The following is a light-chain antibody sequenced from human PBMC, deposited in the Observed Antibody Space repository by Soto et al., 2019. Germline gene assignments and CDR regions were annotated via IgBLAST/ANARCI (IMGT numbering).Light chain of an antibody. CDR1: QGISNY. V-gene: IGKV1-27*01. CDR3: QKYNSAPYT. J-gene: IGKJ2*01. CDR2: AAS. Sequence: DIQMTQSPSSLSASVGDRVTITCRASQGISNYLAWYQQKPGEVPNLLIYAASTLQSGFPSRFSGSGSGTDFTLTISSLLPKDVATYYCQKYNSAPYTFGQGTKLEIK.